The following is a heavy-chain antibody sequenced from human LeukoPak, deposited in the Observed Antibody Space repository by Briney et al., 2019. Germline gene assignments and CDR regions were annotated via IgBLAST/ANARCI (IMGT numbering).Heavy chain of an antibody. CDR2: DNHSGRT. CDR1: GGSFSDYW. CDR3: ARDRQWLA. Sequence: SETLSLTCAVYGGSFSDYWWTWIRQSPGKGLEWIGEDNHSGRTNYNPSLKSRVSISVDRSKNQFSLKLSSVTAADTAVYYCARDRQWLAWGQGTLVTVSS. V-gene: IGHV4-34*01. J-gene: IGHJ5*02. D-gene: IGHD6-19*01.